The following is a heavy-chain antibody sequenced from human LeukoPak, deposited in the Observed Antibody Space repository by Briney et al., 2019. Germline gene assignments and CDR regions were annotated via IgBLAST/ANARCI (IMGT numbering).Heavy chain of an antibody. CDR1: GGSFSGYS. V-gene: IGHV4-34*01. J-gene: IGHJ6*03. CDR3: SNLSADEVTAKLGSGYYYYYMDV. CDR2: INHSGST. Sequence: KPSETLSLTRAVTGGSFSGYSWSWIRQPPGKGLEWIGEINHSGSTNYNPSLKSRVTISVDTSKNQFSLQLSTVTAADAAVYYCSNLSADEVTAKLGSGYYYYYMDVWGKGTTVTVSS. D-gene: IGHD2-21*02.